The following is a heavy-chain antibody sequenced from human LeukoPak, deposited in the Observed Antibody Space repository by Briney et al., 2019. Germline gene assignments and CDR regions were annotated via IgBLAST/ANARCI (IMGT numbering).Heavy chain of an antibody. CDR1: GFTFSSYS. CDR2: ISSSSSYI. CDR3: AKSLRVVGATGLDY. J-gene: IGHJ4*02. V-gene: IGHV3-21*01. D-gene: IGHD1-26*01. Sequence: GGSLRLSCAASGFTFSSYSMNWVRQAPGKGLEWVSSISSSSSYIYYADSVKGRFTISRDNAKNSLYLQMNSLRAEDTAVYYCAKSLRVVGATGLDYWGQGTLVTVSS.